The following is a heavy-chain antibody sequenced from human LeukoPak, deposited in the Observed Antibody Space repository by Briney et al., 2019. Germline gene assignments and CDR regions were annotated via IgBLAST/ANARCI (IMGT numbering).Heavy chain of an antibody. J-gene: IGHJ4*02. Sequence: PGGSLRLSCAASGFTFSGYGMNWVRQAPGKGLEWGSHITSSSNIIYYADSVKGRFTISRDNAKNFLYVQMNSLRDEDTAVYYCVSAAVAGTVYWGQGTLVTVSS. CDR1: GFTFSGYG. V-gene: IGHV3-48*02. CDR2: ITSSSNII. CDR3: VSAAVAGTVY. D-gene: IGHD6-19*01.